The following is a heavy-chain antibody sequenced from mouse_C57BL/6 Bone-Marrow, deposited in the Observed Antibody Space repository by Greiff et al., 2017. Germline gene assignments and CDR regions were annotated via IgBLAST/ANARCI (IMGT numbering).Heavy chain of an antibody. CDR2: IYPGSGST. J-gene: IGHJ3*01. Sequence: QVQLQQSGAELVKPGASVKMSCKASGYTFTSYWITWVKQRPGQGLEWIGDIYPGSGSTNYNEKFKSKATLTVDTSSSTAYMQLSSLTSEDSAVYDCARRDYVYRPMAYWGQGTLVTVSA. V-gene: IGHV1-55*01. CDR3: ARRDYVYRPMAY. D-gene: IGHD2-2*01. CDR1: GYTFTSYW.